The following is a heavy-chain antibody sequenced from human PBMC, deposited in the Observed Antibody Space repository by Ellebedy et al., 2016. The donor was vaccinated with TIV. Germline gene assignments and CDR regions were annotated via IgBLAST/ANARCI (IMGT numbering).Heavy chain of an antibody. D-gene: IGHD4-17*01. CDR1: GFSFNSYW. V-gene: IGHV3-7*01. CDR2: INQDESQR. CDR3: ATDGSYGDFRSPAHAFET. Sequence: GGSLRLSCAASGFSFNSYWMSWVRQAPGRGLEWVANINQDESQRYYVDSVEGRFTISRDNTESSLYLQMNSLRAEDTALYYCATDGSYGDFRSPAHAFETWGQGTMVSVSS. J-gene: IGHJ3*02.